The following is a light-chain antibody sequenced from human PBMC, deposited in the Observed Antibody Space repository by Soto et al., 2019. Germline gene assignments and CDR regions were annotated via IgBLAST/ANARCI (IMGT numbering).Light chain of an antibody. Sequence: DIPLTQSPSFLSASVGARVTVTCRASQGISHFLAWYQQKPGKAPKLLIYAASTLQSGVPSRFSGSGSGTEFTLTISSLQPEDFATYYCQQLNTSPLTFGGGTKVAIK. J-gene: IGKJ4*01. CDR1: QGISHF. CDR3: QQLNTSPLT. V-gene: IGKV1-9*01. CDR2: AAS.